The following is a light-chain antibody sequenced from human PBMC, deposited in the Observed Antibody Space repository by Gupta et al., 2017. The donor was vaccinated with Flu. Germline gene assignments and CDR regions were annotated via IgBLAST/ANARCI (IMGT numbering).Light chain of an antibody. Sequence: QSVLTQPPSASETPGPRVNISCSGSSSNIGSNIVNWYQQLPGTAPKLLIYSNSHRPSGVPDRFSASKYGTSASLAISGLQSEDEADYYCAAGDDSLNGRVVFGGGTKLTVL. J-gene: IGLJ2*01. CDR1: SSNIGSNI. CDR2: SNS. CDR3: AAGDDSLNGRVV. V-gene: IGLV1-44*01.